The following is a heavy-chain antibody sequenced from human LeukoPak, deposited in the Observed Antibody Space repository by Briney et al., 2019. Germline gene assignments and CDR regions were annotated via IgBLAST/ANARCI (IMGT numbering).Heavy chain of an antibody. V-gene: IGHV1-24*01. CDR3: AAPRGCSGGSCYSAYYYYYGMDV. Sequence: ASVKVSCKVSGYTLTELSMHWVRQAPGKGLEWMGGFDPEDGETIYAQKFQGRVTMTEDTSTDTADMELSSLRSEDTAVYYCAAPRGCSGGSCYSAYYYYYGMDVWGQGTTVTVS. CDR1: GYTLTELS. J-gene: IGHJ6*02. CDR2: FDPEDGET. D-gene: IGHD2-15*01.